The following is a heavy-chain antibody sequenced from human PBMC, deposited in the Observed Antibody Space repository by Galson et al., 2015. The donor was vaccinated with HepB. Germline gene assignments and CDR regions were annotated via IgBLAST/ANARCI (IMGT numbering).Heavy chain of an antibody. V-gene: IGHV6-1*01. CDR1: GDSVSSNSAA. J-gene: IGHJ5*02. D-gene: IGHD2-2*02. CDR2: TYYRSKWYN. CDR3: ARAALVPAAILVFDWFDP. Sequence: CAISGDSVSSNSAAWNWIRQSPSRGLEWLGRTYYRSKWYNDYAVSVKSRITINPDTSKNQFSLQLNSVTPEDTAVYYCARAALVPAAILVFDWFDPWGQGTLVTVSS.